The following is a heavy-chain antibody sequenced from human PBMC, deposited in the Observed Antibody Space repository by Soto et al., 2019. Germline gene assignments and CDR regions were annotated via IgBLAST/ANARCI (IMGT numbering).Heavy chain of an antibody. CDR2: ISYSGNT. Sequence: SETLSLTCTVSGGSIISGYWSWIRQPPGKGLEWIGYISYSGNTNYNPSLKGRVTMSVDTPKDQFSLRLSSVTTADTAVYYCAGLRGYAGSPIDYWGQGTLVTVSS. J-gene: IGHJ4*02. D-gene: IGHD2-15*01. V-gene: IGHV4-59*01. CDR3: AGLRGYAGSPIDY. CDR1: GGSIISGY.